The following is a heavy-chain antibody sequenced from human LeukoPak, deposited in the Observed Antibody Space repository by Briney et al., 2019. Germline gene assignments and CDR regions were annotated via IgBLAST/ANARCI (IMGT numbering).Heavy chain of an antibody. D-gene: IGHD1-1*01. CDR2: IYYSGDT. V-gene: IGHV4-39*01. CDR1: GGSVNSGCLI. Sequence: SETLTLTCTVSGGSVNSGCLIWGRIRQSPGKGLEWIGAIYYSGDTFYNPSLKSRVTISVDTSKNQFSLKLSSVTAADTAIYYCVGRKGTTPNWFDPWGKGTLVTVS. CDR3: VGRKGTTPNWFDP. J-gene: IGHJ5*02.